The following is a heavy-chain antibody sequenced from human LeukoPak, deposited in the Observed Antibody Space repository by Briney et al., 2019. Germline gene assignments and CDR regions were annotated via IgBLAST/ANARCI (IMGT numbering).Heavy chain of an antibody. D-gene: IGHD6-19*01. CDR1: GFTFSSYW. J-gene: IGHJ6*03. CDR2: INSDGSST. CDR3: ARRGIAVAGTLKIYYYYMDV. Sequence: GGSLRLSCAASGFTFSSYWMHWVRQAPGKGLVWVSRINSDGSSTSYADSVKGRFTISSDNAKNTLYLQMNSLRAEDTAVYYCARRGIAVAGTLKIYYYYMDVWGKGTTVTVSS. V-gene: IGHV3-74*01.